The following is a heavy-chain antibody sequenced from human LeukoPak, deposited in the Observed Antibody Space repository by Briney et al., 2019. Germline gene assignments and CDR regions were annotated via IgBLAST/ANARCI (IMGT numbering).Heavy chain of an antibody. D-gene: IGHD2-15*01. J-gene: IGHJ3*02. CDR1: GYTFTSYY. CDR2: INPSGGST. Sequence: GASVKVSCKASGYTFTSYYMHWVRQAPGQGLEWMGIINPSGGSTSYAQKFQGRVTMTRDMSTSTVYMELSSLRSEDTAVYYCARVTECSGGSCHPFDAFDIWGQGTMVTVSS. CDR3: ARVTECSGGSCHPFDAFDI. V-gene: IGHV1-46*01.